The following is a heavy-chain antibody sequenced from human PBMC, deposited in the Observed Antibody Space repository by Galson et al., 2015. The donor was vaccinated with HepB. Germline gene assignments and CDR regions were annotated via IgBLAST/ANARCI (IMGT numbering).Heavy chain of an antibody. J-gene: IGHJ5*02. Sequence: CAISGDSVSSHSAAWNWIRQSPSRGLEWLGRTYYRSKWYNDYAVSVKSRITINPDTSKNQFSLQLNSVTPEDTAVYYCARDEYSSWRLLNWFDPWGQGTLVTVSS. D-gene: IGHD6-13*01. CDR2: TYYRSKWYN. CDR1: GDSVSSHSAA. CDR3: ARDEYSSWRLLNWFDP. V-gene: IGHV6-1*01.